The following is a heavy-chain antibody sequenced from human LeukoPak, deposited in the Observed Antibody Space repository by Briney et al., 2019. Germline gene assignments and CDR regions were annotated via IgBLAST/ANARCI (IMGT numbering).Heavy chain of an antibody. D-gene: IGHD4-11*01. CDR3: ARGTYSNYEGWFDP. Sequence: GASVKVSCKASGGTFSSYAISWVRQAPGQGLEWMGGIIPIFGTANYAQKFQGRVTITADESTSTAYMELSSLRSEDTAVYYCARGTYSNYEGWFDPWGQGTLVTVSS. CDR1: GGTFSSYA. CDR2: IIPIFGTA. V-gene: IGHV1-69*13. J-gene: IGHJ5*02.